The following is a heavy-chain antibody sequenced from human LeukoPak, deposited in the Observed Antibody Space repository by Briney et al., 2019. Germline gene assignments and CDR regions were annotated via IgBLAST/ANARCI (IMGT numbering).Heavy chain of an antibody. D-gene: IGHD2-2*01. V-gene: IGHV4-39*07. CDR3: ARVTKSGYCSSTSCYARGYFDY. J-gene: IGHJ4*02. CDR1: GGSISSSNYY. CDR2: INHSGST. Sequence: SETLSLTCTVSGGSISSSNYYWGWIRQPPGKGLEWIGEINHSGSTNYNPSLKSRVTISVDTSKNQFSLKLSSVTAADTAVYYCARVTKSGYCSSTSCYARGYFDYWGQGTLVTVSS.